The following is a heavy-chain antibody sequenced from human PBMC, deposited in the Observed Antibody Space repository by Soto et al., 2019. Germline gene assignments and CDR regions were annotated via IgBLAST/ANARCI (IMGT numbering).Heavy chain of an antibody. D-gene: IGHD2-2*01. CDR2: IFYTGTT. V-gene: IGHV4-39*02. J-gene: IGHJ4*02. CDR1: GGSISYNSYD. CDR3: ARLVVVAPVANV. Sequence: SETLSLTCSVSGGSISYNSYDWGWIRQPPGKGLEWIGGIFYTGTTYCSPSLKDRVTMSMDTSKNSFSANLTSVTAADTAVYFCARLVVVAPVANVWGQGTLVTVSS.